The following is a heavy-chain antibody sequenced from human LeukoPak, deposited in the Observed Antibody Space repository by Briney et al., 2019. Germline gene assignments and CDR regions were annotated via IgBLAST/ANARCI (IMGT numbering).Heavy chain of an antibody. J-gene: IGHJ6*03. CDR2: ISSNGGST. Sequence: GGSLRLSCAASGFTFSSYAMHWVRQAPGKGLEYVSAISSNGGSTYYANSVKGRFTISRDNSKNTPYLQMGSLRAEDMAVYYCAREVAYEFWSGFLSYYYYYMDVWGKGTTVTVSS. CDR3: AREVAYEFWSGFLSYYYYYMDV. V-gene: IGHV3-64*01. D-gene: IGHD3-3*01. CDR1: GFTFSSYA.